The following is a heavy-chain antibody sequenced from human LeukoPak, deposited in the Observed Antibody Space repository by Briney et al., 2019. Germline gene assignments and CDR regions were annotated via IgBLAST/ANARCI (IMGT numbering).Heavy chain of an antibody. CDR3: ARAAGAVAAPFDY. V-gene: IGHV3-30*04. Sequence: GGSLRLSCAASGFTFSNYAIHWVRQAPGKGLEWVAVISYDGNNKYYADSVKGRFTISRDNSKNTLYLQMNSLRAEDTAVYYCARAAGAVAAPFDYWGRGTLVTVSS. CDR1: GFTFSNYA. J-gene: IGHJ4*02. D-gene: IGHD6-19*01. CDR2: ISYDGNNK.